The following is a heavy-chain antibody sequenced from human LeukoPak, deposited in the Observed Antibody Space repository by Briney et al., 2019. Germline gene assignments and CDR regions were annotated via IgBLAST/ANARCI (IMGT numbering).Heavy chain of an antibody. CDR2: IYYSGST. D-gene: IGHD1-1*01. CDR3: ARHGVQLTSIDY. CDR1: GGSFSGYY. V-gene: IGHV4-39*01. Sequence: PSETLSLTCAVYGGSFSGYYWSWVRQPPGKGLEWIGSIYYSGSTYYNPSLESRVTISVDTSKNQFSLKLSSVTAADTAVYYCARHGVQLTSIDYWGQGTLVTVSS. J-gene: IGHJ4*02.